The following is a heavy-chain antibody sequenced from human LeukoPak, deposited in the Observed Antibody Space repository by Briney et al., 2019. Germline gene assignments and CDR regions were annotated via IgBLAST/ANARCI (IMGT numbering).Heavy chain of an antibody. V-gene: IGHV4-59*01. CDR1: GGSISSYY. J-gene: IGHJ6*03. D-gene: IGHD2-2*01. CDR3: AREEVVPAAIKGYYYYMDV. Sequence: SETLSLTCTVSGGSISSYYWSWIRQPPGKGLEWIGYIYYSGSTNYNPSLKSRVTISVDTSKNQFSLKLSSVTAADTAVYYSAREEVVPAAIKGYYYYMDVWGKGTTVTVSS. CDR2: IYYSGST.